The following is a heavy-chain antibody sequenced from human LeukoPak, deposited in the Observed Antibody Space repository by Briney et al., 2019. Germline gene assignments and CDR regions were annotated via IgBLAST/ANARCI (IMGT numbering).Heavy chain of an antibody. Sequence: SETLSLTCTVSGGSISSGGYYWSWIRQPPGKGLEWIGYIYHSGSTYYNPSLKSRVTISVDRSKNQFSLKLSSVTAADTAVYYCARGRAPYDAFDIWGQGTMVTVSS. V-gene: IGHV4-30-2*01. CDR2: IYHSGST. D-gene: IGHD3-10*01. CDR3: ARGRAPYDAFDI. J-gene: IGHJ3*02. CDR1: GGSISSGGYY.